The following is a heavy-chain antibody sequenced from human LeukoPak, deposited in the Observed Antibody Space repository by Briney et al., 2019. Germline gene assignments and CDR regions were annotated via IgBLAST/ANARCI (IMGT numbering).Heavy chain of an antibody. CDR3: AKGIRFLEWLLSEFDY. D-gene: IGHD3-3*01. CDR1: GFTFSSYA. V-gene: IGHV3-23*01. Sequence: GGSLRLSCAASGFTFSSYAMSWVRQAPGKGLEWVSAISGSGGSTYYADSVKGRFTISRDNSKNTLYLQMNSLRAEDTAVYYCAKGIRFLEWLLSEFDYWGQGTLVTVSS. CDR2: ISGSGGST. J-gene: IGHJ4*02.